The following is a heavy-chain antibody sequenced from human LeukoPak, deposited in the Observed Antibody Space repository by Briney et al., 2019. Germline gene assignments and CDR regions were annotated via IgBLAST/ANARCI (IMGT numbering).Heavy chain of an antibody. CDR3: ARAGGGRYDFWSGQNWFDP. CDR2: INTNTGNP. Sequence: ASVKVSCKASGYTFTSYAMNWVRQAPGQGLEWMGWINTNTGNPTYAQGFTGRFVFSLDTSVSTAYLQISSLTAEDTAVYYCARAGGGRYDFWSGQNWFDPWGQGTLVTVSS. J-gene: IGHJ5*02. CDR1: GYTFTSYA. V-gene: IGHV7-4-1*02. D-gene: IGHD3-3*01.